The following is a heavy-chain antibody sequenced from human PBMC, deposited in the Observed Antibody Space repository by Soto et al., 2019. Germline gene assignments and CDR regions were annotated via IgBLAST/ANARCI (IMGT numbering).Heavy chain of an antibody. Sequence: GGSLRLSCAASGFMFRSYAMHWVRQAPGKGLEWVAGIWYDGSTKYYGDSVKGRYSISRDNSKNMLDLQMNSLRAEDTAVYYCARVASSSSWHIPHFDQWGQGTLVTVSS. J-gene: IGHJ4*02. CDR3: ARVASSSSWHIPHFDQ. CDR1: GFMFRSYA. D-gene: IGHD6-13*01. CDR2: IWYDGSTK. V-gene: IGHV3-33*01.